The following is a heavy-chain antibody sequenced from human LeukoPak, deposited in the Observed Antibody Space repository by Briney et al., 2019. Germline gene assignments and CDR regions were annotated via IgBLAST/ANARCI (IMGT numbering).Heavy chain of an antibody. J-gene: IGHJ4*02. Sequence: PGGSLRLSCAASGFTFSSYGMHWVRQAPGKGLEWVAFIRYDGSNKYYADSVKGRFTISRDNSKNTLYLQMNSLRAEDTAVYYCAKDRPGYSGSYYGEWIDYWGQGTLVTVSS. CDR2: IRYDGSNK. D-gene: IGHD1-26*01. V-gene: IGHV3-30*02. CDR1: GFTFSSYG. CDR3: AKDRPGYSGSYYGEWIDY.